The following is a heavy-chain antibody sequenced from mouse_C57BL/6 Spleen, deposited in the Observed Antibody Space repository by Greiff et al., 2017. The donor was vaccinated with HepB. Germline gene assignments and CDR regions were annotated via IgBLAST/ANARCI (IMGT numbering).Heavy chain of an antibody. D-gene: IGHD1-1*01. J-gene: IGHJ3*01. Sequence: VQLQQSGAELVKPGASVKLSCKASGYTFTRYWMHWVKQRPGQGLEWIGMIHPNSGSTNYNEKFKSKATLTVDKSSSTAYMQLSSLTSEDSAVYYCARITTVGGAYWGQGTLVTVSA. CDR1: GYTFTRYW. V-gene: IGHV1-64*01. CDR3: ARITTVGGAY. CDR2: IHPNSGST.